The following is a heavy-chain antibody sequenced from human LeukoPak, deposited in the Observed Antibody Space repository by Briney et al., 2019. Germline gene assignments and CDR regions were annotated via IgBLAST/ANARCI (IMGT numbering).Heavy chain of an antibody. J-gene: IGHJ4*02. CDR1: GSTVSSNY. D-gene: IGHD4-17*01. V-gene: IGHV3-21*01. CDR3: TRGSYGDYEY. Sequence: GGSLRLSCAASGSTVSSNYMSWVRQAPGKGLEWISSISSSSTYIYYADSVKGRFTISRDNAKNSLYLQVNSLRAEDTAVYYCTRGSYGDYEYWGQGTLVTVSS. CDR2: ISSSSTYI.